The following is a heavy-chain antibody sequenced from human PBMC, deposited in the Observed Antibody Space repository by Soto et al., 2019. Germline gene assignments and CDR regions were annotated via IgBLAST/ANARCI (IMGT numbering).Heavy chain of an antibody. V-gene: IGHV5-51*01. J-gene: IGHJ5*02. D-gene: IGHD5-12*01. CDR1: GYNFDSNW. Sequence: GESLKISCKGSGYNFDSNWIAWVRQLPGKGLEWMGIIYPRDSDTRYSPSFQGQVTMSADKSISFAYLQWSSLKASDTAIYYCARRSRSGYDWLDYNWFDPWGQGTLVTVSS. CDR3: ARRSRSGYDWLDYNWFDP. CDR2: IYPRDSDT.